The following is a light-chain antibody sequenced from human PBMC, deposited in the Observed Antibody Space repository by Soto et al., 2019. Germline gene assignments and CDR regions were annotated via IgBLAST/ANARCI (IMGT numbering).Light chain of an antibody. CDR2: DVS. CDR1: VSEVAGYTY. J-gene: IGLJ2*01. CDR3: SSFSSSLGV. V-gene: IGLV2-14*03. Sequence: QSALTQPASVSGSPGQSITISCTGAVSEVAGYTYVSWYQQHPGKGPKVIIYDVSNRPSGVSNRFSGSKSGTTASLTISGLEDEDEADYYCSSFSSSLGVFGGGTKLTVL.